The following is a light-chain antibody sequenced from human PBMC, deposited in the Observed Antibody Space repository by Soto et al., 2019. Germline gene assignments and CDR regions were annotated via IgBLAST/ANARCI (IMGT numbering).Light chain of an antibody. CDR3: LLTYSGPWV. Sequence: QTVVTQETSLTVSPGGTVTLTCGSSTGAVSSGHHPYWLQQKPGQAPRTLIYHTTNTLSWTPARFSGSPLGGKAALTLSGAQPEDEALYYCLLTYSGPWVFGGGTKLTVL. J-gene: IGLJ3*02. CDR1: TGAVSSGHH. CDR2: HTT. V-gene: IGLV7-46*01.